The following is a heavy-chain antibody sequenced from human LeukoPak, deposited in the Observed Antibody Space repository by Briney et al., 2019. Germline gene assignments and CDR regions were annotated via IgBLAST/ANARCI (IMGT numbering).Heavy chain of an antibody. J-gene: IGHJ5*02. D-gene: IGHD3-22*01. CDR3: ARHFWDSSGYYGNWFDP. CDR1: GGSISSYY. CDR2: IYYSGST. V-gene: IGHV4-39*01. Sequence: SETLSLTCTVSGGSISSYYWSWIRQPPGKGLEWIGSIYYSGSTYYNPSLKSRVAISVDTSKNQFSLKLSSVTAADTAVYYCARHFWDSSGYYGNWFDPWGQGTLVTVSS.